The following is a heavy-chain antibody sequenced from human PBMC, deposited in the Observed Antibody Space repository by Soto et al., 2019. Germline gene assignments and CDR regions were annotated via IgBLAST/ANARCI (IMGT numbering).Heavy chain of an antibody. CDR1: GFTFSDYY. J-gene: IGHJ4*02. CDR3: SIGLGVVVVAAPFHY. D-gene: IGHD2-15*01. V-gene: IGHV3-11*01. Sequence: GGSLRLSCAASGFTFSDYYMRWIRQAPGKGLEWVSYISSSGSTIYYADSVKGRFTISRDNAKSSLYLQMNSLRAEDTAVYYCSIGLGVVVVAAPFHYRGQGTRVALSS. CDR2: ISSSGSTI.